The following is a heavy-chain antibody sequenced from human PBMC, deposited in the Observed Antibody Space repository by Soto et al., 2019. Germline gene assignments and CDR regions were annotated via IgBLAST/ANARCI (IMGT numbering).Heavy chain of an antibody. V-gene: IGHV3-7*03. D-gene: IGHD4-4*01. CDR1: GFTFTDFY. Sequence: EVQLVQSGGGLVQPGGSLRLSCVGSGFTFTDFYMNWVRQAPGKGLEWVANIRPDGSETNYVESVKGQFTTSRDNAKNSLFRQLNRLSADDTAVYYCAGWGGHDYKYWGQGILVTVSS. CDR3: AGWGGHDYKY. CDR2: IRPDGSET. J-gene: IGHJ4*02.